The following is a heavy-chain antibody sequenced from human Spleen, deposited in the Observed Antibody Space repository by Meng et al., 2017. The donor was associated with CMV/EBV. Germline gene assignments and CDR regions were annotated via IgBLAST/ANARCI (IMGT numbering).Heavy chain of an antibody. Sequence: AASGFIVSNYALSWVRQAPGKGLEWVSTFSDSAGNTYYADSVKGRFTISRDNSKNTLYLQMNSLRAEDTAVYYCAKCRSGIAAALNYWGQGTLVTVSS. CDR1: GFIVSNYA. CDR3: AKCRSGIAAALNY. CDR2: FSDSAGNT. D-gene: IGHD6-13*01. J-gene: IGHJ4*02. V-gene: IGHV3-23*01.